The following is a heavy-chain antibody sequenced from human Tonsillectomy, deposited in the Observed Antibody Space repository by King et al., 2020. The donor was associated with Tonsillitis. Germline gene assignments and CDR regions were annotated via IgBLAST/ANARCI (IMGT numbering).Heavy chain of an antibody. V-gene: IGHV3-21*01. Sequence: VQLVESGGGLVKPGGSLRLSCAASGFTFSSYSMNWVRQAPGKGLEWVSSISSSSSYIYYADSVKGRFTISRDNAKNSLYLQMNSLRAEDTAVYYCARRTVVVVAATSYYGMDGWGQGTTVTVSS. CDR1: GFTFSSYS. CDR3: ARRTVVVVAATSYYGMDG. D-gene: IGHD2-15*01. J-gene: IGHJ6*02. CDR2: ISSSSSYI.